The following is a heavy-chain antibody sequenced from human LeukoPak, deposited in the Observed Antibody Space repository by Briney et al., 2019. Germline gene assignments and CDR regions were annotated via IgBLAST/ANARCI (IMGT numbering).Heavy chain of an antibody. CDR1: GGSISSDTYY. D-gene: IGHD3-10*01. CDR3: ARVSPTDYYGSATGVDWFDP. V-gene: IGHV4-31*03. J-gene: IGHJ5*02. CDR2: ISYSGNT. Sequence: PSETLSLTCSVSGGSISSDTYYWSWIRQHPGKGLEWIGYISYSGNTYYNPSLRSRVTLSVDTSKNQFSLRLSSVTAADTAVYYCARVSPTDYYGSATGVDWFDPWGQGTLVTVSS.